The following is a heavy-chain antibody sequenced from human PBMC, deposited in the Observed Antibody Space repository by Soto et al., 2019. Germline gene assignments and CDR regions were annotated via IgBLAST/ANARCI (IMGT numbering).Heavy chain of an antibody. V-gene: IGHV4-59*11. CDR3: ARGHDFWPPAL. CDR1: GGSISSHY. Sequence: SETLSLTCTVSGGSISSHYWSWIRQPPGKGLEWIGHIYYSGSTNYNPSLKSRLTISVDTSKKQFSLKLNSVTAADTAVYYCARGHDFWPPALWGRGTLVTVSS. J-gene: IGHJ2*01. CDR2: IYYSGST. D-gene: IGHD3-3*01.